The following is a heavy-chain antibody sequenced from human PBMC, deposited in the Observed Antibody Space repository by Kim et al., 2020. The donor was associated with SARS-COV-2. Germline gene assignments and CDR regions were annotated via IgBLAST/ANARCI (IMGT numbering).Heavy chain of an antibody. CDR2: IYHNGVT. CDR3: ARSAVGSGTFQH. V-gene: IGHV4-59*13. CDR1: GGSISPYD. Sequence: SETLSLTCTVSGGSISPYDWSWIRQRPGKGLERIGSIYHNGVTTYSPSLAIRVTMSVDTSKTQFSLKLKSVSTADAAVSLCARSAVGSGTFQHWGQGTLVTVSS. J-gene: IGHJ1*01. D-gene: IGHD3-10*01.